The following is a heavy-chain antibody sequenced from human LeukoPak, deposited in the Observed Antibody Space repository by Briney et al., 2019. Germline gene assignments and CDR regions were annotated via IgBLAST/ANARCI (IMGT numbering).Heavy chain of an antibody. Sequence: GGSLRLSCAASGFTFSSYAMSWVRQAPGKGLEWVSAISGSGGSTNYADSVKGRFTISRDNSKNTLYLQMNSLRAEDTAVYYCAKDGPSSGWYLIDYWGQGTLVTVSS. J-gene: IGHJ4*02. CDR3: AKDGPSSGWYLIDY. CDR1: GFTFSSYA. D-gene: IGHD6-19*01. CDR2: ISGSGGST. V-gene: IGHV3-23*01.